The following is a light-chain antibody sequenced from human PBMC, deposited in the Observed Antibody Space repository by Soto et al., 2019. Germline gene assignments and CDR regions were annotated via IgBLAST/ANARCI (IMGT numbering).Light chain of an antibody. CDR2: WAS. CDR3: QQHYSTPRP. V-gene: IGKV4-1*01. J-gene: IGKJ2*01. Sequence: DIVMTQSPDSLAVSLGERATINCKSSQSVLYTSNNKNYLAWYQQKPGQPPKLLIYWASTRESGVPDRFSGSGSGTDFTLTISSLHAEDVAVYYCQQHYSTPRPFGQGTKLEIK. CDR1: QSVLYTSNNKNY.